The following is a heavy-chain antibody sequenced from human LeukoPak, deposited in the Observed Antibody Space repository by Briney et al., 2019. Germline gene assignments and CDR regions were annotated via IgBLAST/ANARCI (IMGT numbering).Heavy chain of an antibody. CDR2: IRSKANSYAT. CDR1: GFTFSGSA. Sequence: GGSLRLSCAASGFTFSGSAMHWVRQASGKGLEWVGRIRSKANSYATAYAASVKGRFTISRDDSKNTAYLQMNSLRAEDTAVYYCAKSGALKWAYWGQGTLVTVSS. V-gene: IGHV3-73*01. D-gene: IGHD2-8*01. J-gene: IGHJ4*02. CDR3: AKSGALKWAY.